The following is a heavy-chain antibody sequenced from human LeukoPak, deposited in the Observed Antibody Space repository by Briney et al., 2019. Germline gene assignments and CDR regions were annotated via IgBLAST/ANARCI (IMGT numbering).Heavy chain of an antibody. V-gene: IGHV3-21*01. CDR2: ISSSSSYI. D-gene: IGHD6-13*01. CDR3: AIHPRSSREGP. J-gene: IGHJ5*02. Sequence: GGSLRLSCAASGFTFSSYGMHWVRQAPGKGLEWVSSISSSSSYIYYADSVKGRFTISRDNAKNSLYLQMNSLRAEDTAVYYCAIHPRSSREGPWGQGTLVTVSS. CDR1: GFTFSSYG.